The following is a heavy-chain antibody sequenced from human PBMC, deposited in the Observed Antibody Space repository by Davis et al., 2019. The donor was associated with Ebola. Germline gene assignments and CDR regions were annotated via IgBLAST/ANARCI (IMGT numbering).Heavy chain of an antibody. CDR1: GGTFSSYA. D-gene: IGHD1-14*01. Sequence: SVKVSCKASGGTFSSYAISWVRQAPGQGLEWMGGIIPIFGTANYAQKFQGRVTITADKSTSTAYMELSSLRSEDTAVYYCARVREPHYDYYGMDVWGQGTTATVSS. CDR2: IIPIFGTA. J-gene: IGHJ6*02. CDR3: ARVREPHYDYYGMDV. V-gene: IGHV1-69*06.